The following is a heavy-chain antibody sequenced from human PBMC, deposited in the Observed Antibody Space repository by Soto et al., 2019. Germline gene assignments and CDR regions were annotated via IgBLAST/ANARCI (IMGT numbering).Heavy chain of an antibody. CDR1: GDSISSVNW. D-gene: IGHD2-8*01. J-gene: IGHJ5*02. V-gene: IGHV4-4*02. Sequence: PSETLSLTCAVSGDSISSVNWLSWFLQSPWKGLEWIGEIYHSGSTNYNPSLTSRITMSVDKSKNEFSLQLTSVTAADAAVYYCATFSGFFTISPFDAWGQGILVTVSS. CDR2: IYHSGST. CDR3: ATFSGFFTISPFDA.